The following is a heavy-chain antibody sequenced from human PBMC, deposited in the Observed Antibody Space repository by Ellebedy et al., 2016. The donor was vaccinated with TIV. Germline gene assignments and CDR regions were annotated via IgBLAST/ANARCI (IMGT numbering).Heavy chain of an antibody. J-gene: IGHJ5*01. CDR1: GYTLTELS. D-gene: IGHD4-23*01. V-gene: IGHV1-24*01. Sequence: AASVKVSCKVSGYTLTELSMHWVRQAPGKGLEWMGGFDPEDDETIYAQKFQGRVTITADKSTSTVYMGLSSLRSEDTAVYYCARALYGGNSGAPFDSWGQGTLVTVSS. CDR3: ARALYGGNSGAPFDS. CDR2: FDPEDDET.